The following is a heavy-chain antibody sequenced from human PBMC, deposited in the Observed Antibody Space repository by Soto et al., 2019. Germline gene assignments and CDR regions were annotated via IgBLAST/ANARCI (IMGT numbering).Heavy chain of an antibody. CDR3: ARVPPPYDSSGYYYFDY. Sequence: QVQLVESGGGVVQPGRSLRLSCAASGFTFSSYGMHWVRQAPGKGREWVAVIWYDGSNNNYADTVKGRFTISRDNSKNTLYLQMNSLRAEDTAVYYCARVPPPYDSSGYYYFDYWGQGTLVTVSS. J-gene: IGHJ4*02. D-gene: IGHD3-22*01. CDR2: IWYDGSNN. CDR1: GFTFSSYG. V-gene: IGHV3-33*01.